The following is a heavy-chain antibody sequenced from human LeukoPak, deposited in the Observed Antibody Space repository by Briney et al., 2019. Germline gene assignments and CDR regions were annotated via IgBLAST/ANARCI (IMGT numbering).Heavy chain of an antibody. J-gene: IGHJ4*02. D-gene: IGHD2-2*01. CDR3: ARAVVVPAAMGGGYFDY. CDR2: IYYSGST. V-gene: IGHV4-61*08. Sequence: SETLSLTCTVSGGSISSGDYYWSWIRQPPGKGLEWIGYIYYSGSTNYNPSLKSRVTISVDTSKNQFSLKLSSVTAADTAVYYCARAVVVPAAMGGGYFDYWGQGTLVTVSS. CDR1: GGSISSGDYY.